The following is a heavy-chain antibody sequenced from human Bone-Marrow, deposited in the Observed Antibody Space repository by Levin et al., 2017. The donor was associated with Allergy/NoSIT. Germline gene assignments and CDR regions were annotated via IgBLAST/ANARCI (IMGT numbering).Heavy chain of an antibody. CDR1: GYTLTELS. Sequence: ASVKVSCKVSGYTLTELSMHWVRQAPGKGLEWMGGFDPEDGETIYAQKFQGRVTMTEDTSTDTAYMELSSLRSEDTAVYYCATGRPHPAAGPRLFSQIDYWGQGTLVTVSS. CDR2: FDPEDGET. V-gene: IGHV1-24*01. CDR3: ATGRPHPAAGPRLFSQIDY. J-gene: IGHJ4*02. D-gene: IGHD6-13*01.